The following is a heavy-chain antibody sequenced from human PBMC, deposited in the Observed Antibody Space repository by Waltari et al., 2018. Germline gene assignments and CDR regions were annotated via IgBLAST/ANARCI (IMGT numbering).Heavy chain of an antibody. D-gene: IGHD3-3*01. CDR1: GFTFDDYA. J-gene: IGHJ3*02. CDR2: ISWKSGSI. Sequence: EVQLVESGGGLVQPGRSLRLSCAASGFTFDDYAMHWVRQAPGQGLEWVSGISWKSGSIGYADSVKGRFTISRDNAKNSLYLQMNSLRAEDTAFYYCARDIGPFWSAYWIGGFDIWGQGTMVTVSS. CDR3: ARDIGPFWSAYWIGGFDI. V-gene: IGHV3-9*01.